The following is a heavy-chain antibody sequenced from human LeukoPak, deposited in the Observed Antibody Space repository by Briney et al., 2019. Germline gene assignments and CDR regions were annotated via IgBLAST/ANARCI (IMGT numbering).Heavy chain of an antibody. CDR2: ISWNSGSI. D-gene: IGHD1-26*01. CDR1: GFTFDDYA. CDR3: AKEGAVGVTRGSDGMDV. V-gene: IGHV3-9*01. Sequence: GGSLRLSCAASGFTFDDYAMHWVRQAPGKGLEWVSGISWNSGSIGYADSVKGRFTISRDNAKNSLFLQMNSLRAEDTALYYCAKEGAVGVTRGSDGMDVWGQGTTVTVSS. J-gene: IGHJ6*02.